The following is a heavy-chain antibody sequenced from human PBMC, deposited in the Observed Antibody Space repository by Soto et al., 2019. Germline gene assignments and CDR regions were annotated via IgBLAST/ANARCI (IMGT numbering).Heavy chain of an antibody. Sequence: PSVKVSCKASGYTFTGYYVHWLRQAPGQGLEWMGWINPNSGGTNYAQKFQGRVTMTRDTSISTAYMELSRLRSDDTAVYYCASLVVGVAAAAPFDYWGQGTLVTVSS. CDR1: GYTFTGYY. V-gene: IGHV1-2*02. CDR2: INPNSGGT. CDR3: ASLVVGVAAAAPFDY. D-gene: IGHD6-13*01. J-gene: IGHJ4*02.